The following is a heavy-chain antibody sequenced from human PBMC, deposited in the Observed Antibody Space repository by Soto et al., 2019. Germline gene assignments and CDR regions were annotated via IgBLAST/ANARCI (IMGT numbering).Heavy chain of an antibody. D-gene: IGHD5-18*01. J-gene: IGHJ3*02. CDR1: GGSVSSGSHY. Sequence: SETLSLTCTVSGGSVSSGSHYWSWIRQPPGKGLEWIAYIFHSGDTKYNPSLKGRVAISIDMSKNQFSLRLDSVTAADTAVYYCARDQSDTSNSFDAFDIWGQGRMVTVSS. CDR2: IFHSGDT. CDR3: ARDQSDTSNSFDAFDI. V-gene: IGHV4-61*01.